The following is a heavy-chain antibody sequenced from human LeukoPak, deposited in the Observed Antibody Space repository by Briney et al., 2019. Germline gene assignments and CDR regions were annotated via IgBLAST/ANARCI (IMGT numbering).Heavy chain of an antibody. J-gene: IGHJ4*02. CDR2: ISETI. CDR1: GFVFSRDN. V-gene: IGHV3-48*04. Sequence: PGGSLRLSCIASGFVFSRDNMNWVRQAPGKGLEWVAHISETIYYADSVQGRFTISRDNAKNSLYLQMSNPRVDDTAMYYCVREVGRPKTFYFDSWGRGTPVTVSS. D-gene: IGHD3-16*01. CDR3: VREVGRPKTFYFDS.